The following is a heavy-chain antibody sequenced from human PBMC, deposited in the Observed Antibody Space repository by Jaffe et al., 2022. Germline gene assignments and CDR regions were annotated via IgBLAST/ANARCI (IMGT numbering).Heavy chain of an antibody. Sequence: EVQLVESGGGLVQPGGSLRLSCAASGFTVSSNYMSWVRQAPGKGLEWVSVIYSGGSTYYADSVKGRFTISRDNSKNTLYLQMNSLRAEDTAVYYCARDRGPDYGGKDRRKGNWYFDLWGRGTLVTVSS. J-gene: IGHJ2*01. V-gene: IGHV3-66*02. D-gene: IGHD4-17*01. CDR2: IYSGGST. CDR1: GFTVSSNY. CDR3: ARDRGPDYGGKDRRKGNWYFDL.